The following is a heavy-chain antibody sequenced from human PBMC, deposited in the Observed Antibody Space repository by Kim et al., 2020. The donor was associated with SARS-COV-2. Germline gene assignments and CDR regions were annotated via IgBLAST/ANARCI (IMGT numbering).Heavy chain of an antibody. D-gene: IGHD3-22*01. CDR3: ARIVGSSGYDDY. V-gene: IGHV4-39*01. Sequence: YYNTSLKSRVTISVDTSKNQFSLKLGSVTAADTAVYYCARIVGSSGYDDYWGQGTLVTVSS. J-gene: IGHJ4*02.